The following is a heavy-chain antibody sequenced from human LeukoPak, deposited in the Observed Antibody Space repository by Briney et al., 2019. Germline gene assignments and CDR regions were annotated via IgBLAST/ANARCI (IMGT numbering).Heavy chain of an antibody. CDR3: AKAYSEAGGAFDI. J-gene: IGHJ3*02. CDR1: GFSFDDYA. D-gene: IGHD2-8*02. V-gene: IGHV3-9*01. Sequence: GGPLRLSCAASGFSFDDYAMHWVRQAPGKGLEWVSGISWNSGSIGYADSVKGRFTISRDNAKNSLYLQMNSLRAEDTALYYCAKAYSEAGGAFDIWGQGTMVTVSS. CDR2: ISWNSGSI.